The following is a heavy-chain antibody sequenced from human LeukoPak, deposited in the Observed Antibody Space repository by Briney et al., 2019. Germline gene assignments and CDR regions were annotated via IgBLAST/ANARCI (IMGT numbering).Heavy chain of an antibody. CDR2: INWNGGST. CDR3: ARANGYSSSYGY. J-gene: IGHJ4*02. Sequence: GGSLRLSCAASGFTFDDYGISWVRQAPGKGLEWVSGINWNGGSTGYADSVKGRFTISRDNAKNSLYLQMNSLRAEDTALYYCARANGYSSSYGYWGQGTLVTVSS. CDR1: GFTFDDYG. V-gene: IGHV3-20*04. D-gene: IGHD6-6*01.